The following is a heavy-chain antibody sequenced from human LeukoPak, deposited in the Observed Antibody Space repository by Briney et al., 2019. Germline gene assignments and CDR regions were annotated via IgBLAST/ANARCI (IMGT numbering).Heavy chain of an antibody. V-gene: IGHV4-4*07. Sequence: SETLSLTCTVSGDSISNYYWSWIRQPAGKGLEWIGRIHTSGSTNYNPSLKSRVTISVDTSKNQFSLKLSSVTAADTAVYYCARHGTQYSSSWYAVGVFDPWGQGTLVTVSS. D-gene: IGHD6-13*01. J-gene: IGHJ5*02. CDR1: GDSISNYY. CDR3: ARHGTQYSSSWYAVGVFDP. CDR2: IHTSGST.